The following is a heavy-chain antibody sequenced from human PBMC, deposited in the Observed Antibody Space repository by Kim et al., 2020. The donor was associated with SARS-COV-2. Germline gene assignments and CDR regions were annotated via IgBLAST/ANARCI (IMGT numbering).Heavy chain of an antibody. V-gene: IGHV4-34*01. J-gene: IGHJ4*02. CDR3: ARAPKYYYDSTA. Sequence: IYNPSLKSRVTISVDTSKNQFSLKLSSVTAADTAVYYCARAPKYYYDSTAWGQGTLVTVSS. D-gene: IGHD3-22*01.